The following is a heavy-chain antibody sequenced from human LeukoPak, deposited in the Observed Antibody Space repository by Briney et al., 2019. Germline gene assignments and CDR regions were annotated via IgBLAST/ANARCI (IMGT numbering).Heavy chain of an antibody. CDR1: GGSFNAYF. J-gene: IGHJ4*02. CDR2: INHSGST. V-gene: IGHV4-34*01. Sequence: SETLSLTCAVYGGSFNAYFWSWIRQPPGKGLEWIGEINHSGSTNYNPSLKSRVTISVGTSKNHFSLKLSSVTRADTAVYYCASGDYGDYPGTDYWGQGTLVTVSS. CDR3: ASGDYGDYPGTDY. D-gene: IGHD4-17*01.